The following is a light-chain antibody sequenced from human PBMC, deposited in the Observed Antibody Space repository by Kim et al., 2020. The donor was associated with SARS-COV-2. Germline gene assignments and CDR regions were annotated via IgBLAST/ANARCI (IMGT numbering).Light chain of an antibody. Sequence: EIVLTQSPGTLSLSPGERATLSCRASQSISSNYLAWYQQRPGQAPRLLIYGASSRATGIPDRFSGRGSTTDFTLTISRLEPEDFAIYYCQQYGRSLTFGGGTKWRS. J-gene: IGKJ4*01. V-gene: IGKV3-20*01. CDR2: GAS. CDR3: QQYGRSLT. CDR1: QSISSNY.